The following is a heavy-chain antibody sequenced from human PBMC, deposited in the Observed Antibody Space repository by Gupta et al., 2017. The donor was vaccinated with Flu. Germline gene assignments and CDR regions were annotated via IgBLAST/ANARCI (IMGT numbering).Heavy chain of an antibody. Sequence: SGGSISSSDYSWSGIRQSPGKGLEWIGYIFHSGSTYYNPSLQSRHIISVDKSTNQFSLRLNSVTAADTAVYYCARISQNFYYYMDGWGKGTTVTVSS. CDR2: IFHSGST. V-gene: IGHV4-30-2*06. CDR1: GGSISSSDYS. CDR3: ARISQNFYYYMDG. J-gene: IGHJ6*03.